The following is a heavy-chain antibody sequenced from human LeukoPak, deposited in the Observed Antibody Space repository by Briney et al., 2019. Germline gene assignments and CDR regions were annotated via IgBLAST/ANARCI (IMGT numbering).Heavy chain of an antibody. V-gene: IGHV3-11*01. Sequence: AGSLRLSCAASGFTFSDYYMSWIRQAPGKGVDGVSYISSSGSNIYYADSVKGRFTISRDNAKNSLYLQMNSLRAEDTAVYYCARDYGDYPNYAYYYYMDVWGKGSTVTVSS. J-gene: IGHJ6*03. CDR2: ISSSGSNI. CDR1: GFTFSDYY. CDR3: ARDYGDYPNYAYYYYMDV. D-gene: IGHD4-17*01.